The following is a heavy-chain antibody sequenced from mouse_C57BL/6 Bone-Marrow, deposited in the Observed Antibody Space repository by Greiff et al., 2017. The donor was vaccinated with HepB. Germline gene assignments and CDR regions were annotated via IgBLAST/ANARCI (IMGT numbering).Heavy chain of an antibody. V-gene: IGHV2-3*01. CDR2: IWGDGST. CDR1: GFSLTSYG. CDR3: AKLRGYLLWLRRGDYYAMDY. J-gene: IGHJ4*01. Sequence: VNVVESGPGLVAPSQSLSITCTVSGFSLTSYGVSWVRQPPGKGLEWLGVIWGDGSTNYHSALISRLSISKDNSKSQVFLKLNSLQTDDTATYYCAKLRGYLLWLRRGDYYAMDYWGQGTSVTVSS. D-gene: IGHD2-2*01.